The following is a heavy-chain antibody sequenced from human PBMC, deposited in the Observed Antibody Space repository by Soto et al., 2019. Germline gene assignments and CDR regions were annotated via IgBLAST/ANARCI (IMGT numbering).Heavy chain of an antibody. J-gene: IGHJ4*02. CDR2: INHSGIT. D-gene: IGHD2-15*01. CDR1: GGSFRGYF. V-gene: IGHV4-34*10. Sequence: LSLTCAVYGGSFRGYFWSWIRQPPGKGLEWIGEINHSGITSYSPSLGSRVTTSVDTPKNQFPLRLRSVTAADTAIYYCARRFCSDSYCSYFDYWGRGTLVTVSS. CDR3: ARRFCSDSYCSYFDY.